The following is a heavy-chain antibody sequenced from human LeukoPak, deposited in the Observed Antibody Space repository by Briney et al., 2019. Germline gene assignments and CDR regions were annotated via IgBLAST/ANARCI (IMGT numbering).Heavy chain of an antibody. V-gene: IGHV3-7*01. Sequence: PGGSLRLSCADSGFTFSGYWMNWVRQAPGKGLEWVANINQNGGEKYYVDSVKGRFTISRDNGKSSLYLQMNSLRAEDTAVYYCARYRHLGYWGQGTLVTVSS. J-gene: IGHJ4*02. CDR3: ARYRHLGY. CDR2: INQNGGEK. CDR1: GFTFSGYW.